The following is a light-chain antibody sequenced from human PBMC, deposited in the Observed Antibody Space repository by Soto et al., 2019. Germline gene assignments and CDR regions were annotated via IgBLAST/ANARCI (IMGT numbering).Light chain of an antibody. CDR2: GAS. J-gene: IGKJ3*01. CDR3: QHYGRSPPFT. CDR1: QSVSSSY. Sequence: EIVLTQSPGTLSLSPGERATLSCRASQSVSSSYLAWYQQKPGQAPRLLIYGASSRATGIPDRFSGSGSGTDFTLTISRLEPEDVAVYYCQHYGRSPPFTFGPGTKVDIK. V-gene: IGKV3-20*01.